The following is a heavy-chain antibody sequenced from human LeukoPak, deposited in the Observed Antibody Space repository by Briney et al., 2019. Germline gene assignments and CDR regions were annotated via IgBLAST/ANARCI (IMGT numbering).Heavy chain of an antibody. CDR1: GLSFDAYA. CDR3: AKGKDTLDPYWYFDV. CDR2: IIWSGVGP. J-gene: IGHJ2*01. V-gene: IGHV3-20*04. D-gene: IGHD2-15*01. Sequence: GGSRRLSCAASGLSFDAYAMSWGRQAPGKGLEWVSGIIWSGVGPGYADSVKGRFTISRDNTKNSLFRRLNGLRAEETAFYYCAKGKDTLDPYWYFDVWGRGTLVSVSS.